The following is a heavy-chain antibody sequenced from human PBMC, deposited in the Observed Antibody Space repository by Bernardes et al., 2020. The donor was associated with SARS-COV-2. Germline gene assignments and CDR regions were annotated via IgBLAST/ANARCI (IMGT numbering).Heavy chain of an antibody. V-gene: IGHV1-69*04. J-gene: IGHJ5*02. CDR1: GGTFSSYT. Sequence: SMKVSCKASGGTFSSYTISWVRQAPGQGLEWMGRIIPILGIANYAQKFQGRVTITADKSTSTAYMELSSLRSEDTAVYYCARDRGGRSRGFDPWGQGTLVTVSS. CDR2: IIPILGIA. CDR3: ARDRGGRSRGFDP. D-gene: IGHD2-15*01.